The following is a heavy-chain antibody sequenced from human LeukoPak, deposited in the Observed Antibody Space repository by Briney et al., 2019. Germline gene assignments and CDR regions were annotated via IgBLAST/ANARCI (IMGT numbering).Heavy chain of an antibody. CDR3: ARGLYSYGYAFDY. V-gene: IGHV3-23*01. CDR1: GFTFSSYA. CDR2: ISGSGGST. J-gene: IGHJ4*02. D-gene: IGHD5-18*01. Sequence: PGGSLRLSCAASGFTFSSYAMSWVRQAPGKGLEWVSAISGSGGSTYYADSVKGRFTISRDNSKNTLYLQMNSLRAEDTAVYYCARGLYSYGYAFDYWGQGTLVTVSS.